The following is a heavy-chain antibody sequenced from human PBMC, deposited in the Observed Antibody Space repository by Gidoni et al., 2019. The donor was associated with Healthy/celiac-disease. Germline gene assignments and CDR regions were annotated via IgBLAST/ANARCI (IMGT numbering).Heavy chain of an antibody. J-gene: IGHJ3*02. CDR3: ARGMGMITFGVDAFDI. D-gene: IGHD3-16*01. Sequence: EVQLVESGGGLVKPGGSLRLSCAASVFTFSISSMNWVRQAPGKGLEWVSSIRSSISYIHYADSVKGRFPTSRDNAKNSLYLQMNSLRAEDTAVYYCARGMGMITFGVDAFDIWGQGTMVTVSS. CDR2: IRSSISYI. V-gene: IGHV3-21*01. CDR1: VFTFSISS.